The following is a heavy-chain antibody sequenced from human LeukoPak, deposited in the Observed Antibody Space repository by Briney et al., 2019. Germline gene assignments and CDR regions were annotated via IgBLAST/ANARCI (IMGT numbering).Heavy chain of an antibody. V-gene: IGHV3-53*01. CDR1: GFTFSSYN. CDR3: ARSYTAMVDFDY. J-gene: IGHJ4*02. CDR2: IYSGGST. Sequence: GGSLRLSCAASGFTFSSYNMNWVRQAPGKGLEWVSVIYSGGSTYYADSVKGRFTISRDNSKNTLYLQMNSLRAEDTAVYYCARSYTAMVDFDYWGQGTLVTVSS. D-gene: IGHD5-18*01.